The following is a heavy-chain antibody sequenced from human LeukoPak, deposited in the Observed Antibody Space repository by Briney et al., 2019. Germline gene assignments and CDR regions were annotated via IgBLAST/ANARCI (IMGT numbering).Heavy chain of an antibody. V-gene: IGHV4-34*01. CDR3: ATYSTGFDI. D-gene: IGHD6-19*01. CDR1: GGSFSDYY. CDR2: INHRGST. Sequence: SETLSFTCAVYGGSFSDYYWTWIRQPPGKELEWIGEINHRGSTHYNPSLKSRVTISVDTSKKQFSLKLSSVTAADTAVYYCATYSTGFDIWGQGTVVTVSS. J-gene: IGHJ3*02.